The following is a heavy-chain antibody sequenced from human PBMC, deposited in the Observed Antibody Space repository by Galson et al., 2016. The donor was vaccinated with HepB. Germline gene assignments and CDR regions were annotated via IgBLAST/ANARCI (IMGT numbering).Heavy chain of an antibody. CDR3: ARVSTMIRGVIITNGGWFDP. Sequence: SLRLSCAVSGFTFSNYWMSWVRQAPGKGLEWVANIKQDGSEKYYVDSVKGRFTISRDNAKNSLYLQMNSLRAEDTAVYYCARVSTMIRGVIITNGGWFDPWGQGTLVTVSS. J-gene: IGHJ5*02. D-gene: IGHD3-10*01. CDR2: IKQDGSEK. V-gene: IGHV3-7*01. CDR1: GFTFSNYW.